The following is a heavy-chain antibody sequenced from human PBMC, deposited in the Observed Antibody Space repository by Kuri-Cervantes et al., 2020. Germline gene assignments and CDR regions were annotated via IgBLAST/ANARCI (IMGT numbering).Heavy chain of an antibody. Sequence: GESLKISCAASGFTFSDYYMSWIRQAPGKGLEWVSYISSSGSTIYYADSVKGRFTISRDNAKNSLYLQMNSLRAEDTAVYYCARTILGGIVVVVAATTFDYWGQGTLVTVSS. CDR3: ARTILGGIVVVVAATTFDY. D-gene: IGHD2-15*01. CDR2: ISSSGSTI. CDR1: GFTFSDYY. V-gene: IGHV3-11*01. J-gene: IGHJ4*02.